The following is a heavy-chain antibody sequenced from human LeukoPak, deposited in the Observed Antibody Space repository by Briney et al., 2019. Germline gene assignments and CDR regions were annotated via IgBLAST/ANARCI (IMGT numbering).Heavy chain of an antibody. Sequence: GGSLRLSCAASGFTFDDYAMHWVRQAPGKGLEWVSGISWNSGSIGYADSVKGRFTISRDNAKNSLYLQMNSLRAEDTALYYCAKDISVIPYYYFDYWGQGTLVTVSS. CDR2: ISWNSGSI. D-gene: IGHD3-16*02. V-gene: IGHV3-9*01. CDR3: AKDISVIPYYYFDY. J-gene: IGHJ4*02. CDR1: GFTFDDYA.